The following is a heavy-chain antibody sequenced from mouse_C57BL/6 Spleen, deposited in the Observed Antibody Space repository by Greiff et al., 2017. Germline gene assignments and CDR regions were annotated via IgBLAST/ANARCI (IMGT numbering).Heavy chain of an antibody. V-gene: IGHV1-61*01. Sequence: VQLQQPGAELVRPGSSVKLSCTASGYTFTSYWMDWVKQRPGQGLEWIGNIYPSDSATHYNQKFKDKATLTVDKSSSTAYMQLSSLTSEDSAVYYCASLGRGYFDYWGQGTTLTVSS. J-gene: IGHJ2*01. CDR1: GYTFTSYW. D-gene: IGHD4-1*01. CDR3: ASLGRGYFDY. CDR2: IYPSDSAT.